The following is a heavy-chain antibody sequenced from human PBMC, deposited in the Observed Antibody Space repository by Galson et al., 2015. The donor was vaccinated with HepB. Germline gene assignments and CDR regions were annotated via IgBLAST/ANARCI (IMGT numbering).Heavy chain of an antibody. D-gene: IGHD2-2*01. V-gene: IGHV5-10-1*01. CDR1: GYSFTSYW. J-gene: IGHJ6*02. Sequence: SGAEVKKPGESLRISCKGSGYSFTSYWISWVRQMPGKGLEWMGRIDPSDSYTNYSPSFQGHVTISADKSISTAYLQWSSLKASDTAMYYCARHGCSSTSCYYYYGMDVWGQGTTVTVSS. CDR3: ARHGCSSTSCYYYYGMDV. CDR2: IDPSDSYT.